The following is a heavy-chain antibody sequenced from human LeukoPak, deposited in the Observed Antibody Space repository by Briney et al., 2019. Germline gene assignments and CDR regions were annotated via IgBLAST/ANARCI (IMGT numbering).Heavy chain of an antibody. CDR1: GGSFSGYY. CDR2: INHSGST. D-gene: IGHD3-10*01. J-gene: IGHJ4*02. Sequence: TSETLSLTCAVYGGSFSGYYWSWIRQPPGKGLEWIGEINHSGSTTYNPSLKSRLTISVDTSKNQFSLKLSSVTAADTAVYYCAVGVRGVIIPTGYWGQGTLVTVSS. CDR3: AVGVRGVIIPTGY. V-gene: IGHV4-34*01.